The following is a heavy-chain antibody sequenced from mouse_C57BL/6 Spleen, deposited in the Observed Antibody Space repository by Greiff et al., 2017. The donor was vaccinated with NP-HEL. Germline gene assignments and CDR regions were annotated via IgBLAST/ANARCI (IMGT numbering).Heavy chain of an antibody. CDR3: ARNSKSLLLAPGMDY. Sequence: QVQLKESGPGLVAPSPSLSITCTVSGFSLTSYAISWVRQPPGKGLEWLGVIWTGGGTNYNSALKSRLSISKDNSKSQVFLKMNSLQTDDTARYYCARNSKSLLLAPGMDYWGQGTSVTVSS. D-gene: IGHD1-1*01. CDR1: GFSLTSYA. J-gene: IGHJ4*01. CDR2: IWTGGGT. V-gene: IGHV2-9-1*01.